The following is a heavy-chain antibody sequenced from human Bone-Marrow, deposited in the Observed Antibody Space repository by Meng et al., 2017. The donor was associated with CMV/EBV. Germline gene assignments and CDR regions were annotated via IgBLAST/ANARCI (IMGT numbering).Heavy chain of an antibody. CDR1: GYTFTGYY. Sequence: ASVKVSCKASGYTFTGYYMHWVRQAPGQGLEWMGWTNPNSGGTNYAQKFQGRVTMTRDTSISTAYMELSRLRSDDTAVYYCAREIRMYDILTGYQGGWFDPWGQGTLVTVSS. V-gene: IGHV1-2*02. CDR3: AREIRMYDILTGYQGGWFDP. J-gene: IGHJ5*02. CDR2: TNPNSGGT. D-gene: IGHD3-9*01.